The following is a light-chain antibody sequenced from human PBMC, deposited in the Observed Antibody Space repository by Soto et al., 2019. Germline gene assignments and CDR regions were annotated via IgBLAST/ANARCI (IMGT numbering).Light chain of an antibody. CDR1: SSDVGGYNY. CDR3: SSYAGSLVV. Sequence: QSALTQPPSASGSPGQSVTISCTGTSSDVGGYNYVSWYRQHPGKAPKVMIYEVSKRPSGVPDRFSGSKSGNTASLTVSWLQAEDEADYYCSSYAGSLVVFGGGTKLTVL. CDR2: EVS. J-gene: IGLJ2*01. V-gene: IGLV2-8*01.